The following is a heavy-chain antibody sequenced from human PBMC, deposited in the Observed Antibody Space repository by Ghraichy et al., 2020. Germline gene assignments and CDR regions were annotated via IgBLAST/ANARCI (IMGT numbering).Heavy chain of an antibody. CDR3: ARAVGATVRTDYYGMDV. D-gene: IGHD1-26*01. Sequence: SVKVSCKASGGTFSSYAISWVRQAPGQGLEWMGGIIPIFGTANYAQKFQGRVTITADESTSTAYMELSSLRSEDTAVYYCARAVGATVRTDYYGMDVWGQGTTVTVSS. CDR2: IIPIFGTA. V-gene: IGHV1-69*13. J-gene: IGHJ6*02. CDR1: GGTFSSYA.